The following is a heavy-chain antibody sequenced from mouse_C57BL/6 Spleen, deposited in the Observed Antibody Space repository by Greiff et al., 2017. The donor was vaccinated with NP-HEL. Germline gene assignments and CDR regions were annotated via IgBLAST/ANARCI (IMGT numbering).Heavy chain of an antibody. Sequence: VQLQQSGPELVKPGASVKISCKASGYAFSSSWMNWVKQRPGKGLEWIGRIYPGAGDTNYNGKFKGKATLTADKSSSTAYLQLSSLTSEDSAVYFCARKGITAVVATDAMDYWGQGTSLTVSS. D-gene: IGHD1-1*01. CDR1: GYAFSSSW. V-gene: IGHV1-82*01. J-gene: IGHJ4*01. CDR2: IYPGAGDT. CDR3: ARKGITAVVATDAMDY.